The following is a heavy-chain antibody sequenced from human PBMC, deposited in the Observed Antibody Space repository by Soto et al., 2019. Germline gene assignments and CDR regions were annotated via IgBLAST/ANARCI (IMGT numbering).Heavy chain of an antibody. CDR1: GVSISSHDW. J-gene: IGHJ4*02. CDR3: AARDTSLFY. D-gene: IGHD2-2*01. Sequence: QVQLQESGPGLVKPSGSLSLTCAVSGVSISSHDWWTCVRQPPGTGPVWIGESPESGNTNHTSSPGCRVTLSVDKSQNQFSLNLSSMTVSYSAVSSLAARDTSLFYWGQGTLVTVSS. CDR2: SPESGNT. V-gene: IGHV4-4*02.